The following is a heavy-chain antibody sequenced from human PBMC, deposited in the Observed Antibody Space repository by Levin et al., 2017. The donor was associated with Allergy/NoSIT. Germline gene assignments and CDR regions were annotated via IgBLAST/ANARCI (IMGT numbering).Heavy chain of an antibody. CDR1: GFSLSTSGMR. J-gene: IGHJ5*02. CDR3: ARTYCSGGSCYGRGWSFDT. V-gene: IGHV2-70*04. D-gene: IGHD2-15*01. CDR2: IDWDDER. Sequence: SGPTLVKPTQTLRLTCTFSGFSLSTSGMRVSWIRQPPGKALEWLARIDWDDERFYTTSLKTRLSLSKDTSKNQVVLTMTNMDPVDTATYYCARTYCSGGSCYGRGWSFDTWGQGTLVTVSS.